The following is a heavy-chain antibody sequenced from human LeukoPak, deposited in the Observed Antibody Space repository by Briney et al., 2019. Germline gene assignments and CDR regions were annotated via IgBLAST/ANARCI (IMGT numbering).Heavy chain of an antibody. D-gene: IGHD2-15*01. CDR2: ISGSGGST. V-gene: IGHV3-23*01. CDR1: GFTVSSNY. J-gene: IGHJ4*02. CDR3: AKDGTLGYCSGGSCDEYYFDY. Sequence: GGSLRLSCAASGFTVSSNYMSWVRQAPGKGLEWVSAISGSGGSTYYADSVKGRFTISRDNSKNTLYLQMNSLRAEDTAVYYCAKDGTLGYCSGGSCDEYYFDYWGQGTLVTVSS.